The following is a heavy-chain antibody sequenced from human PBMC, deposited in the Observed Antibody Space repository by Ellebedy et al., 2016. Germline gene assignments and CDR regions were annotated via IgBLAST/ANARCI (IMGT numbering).Heavy chain of an antibody. Sequence: SETLSLTCAVSGGSISSSYWWSWIRQSPGKGLEWIGYIHKSGTTNYNPSLKSRVTISLDTTKSQFSLKLTSVTAADTAVYYCARDSDNTWSAFAMWGQGTMVIVSS. CDR2: IHKSGTT. CDR1: GGSISSSYW. V-gene: IGHV4-61*01. D-gene: IGHD1-1*01. J-gene: IGHJ3*01. CDR3: ARDSDNTWSAFAM.